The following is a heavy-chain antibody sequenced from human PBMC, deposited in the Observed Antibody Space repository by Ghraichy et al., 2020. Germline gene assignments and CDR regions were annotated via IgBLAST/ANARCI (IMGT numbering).Heavy chain of an antibody. J-gene: IGHJ6*02. D-gene: IGHD2-2*01. Sequence: GGSLRLSCAASGFTFSSYWMSWVRQAPGKGLEWVANIKQDGSEKYYVDSVKGRFTISRDNAKNSLYLQMNSLRAEDTAVYYCARDHIVVVPAAQEFINYYYGMDVWGQGTTVTVSS. V-gene: IGHV3-7*01. CDR3: ARDHIVVVPAAQEFINYYYGMDV. CDR2: IKQDGSEK. CDR1: GFTFSSYW.